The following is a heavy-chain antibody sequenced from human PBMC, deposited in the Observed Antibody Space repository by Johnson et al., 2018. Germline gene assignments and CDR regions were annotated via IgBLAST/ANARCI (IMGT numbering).Heavy chain of an antibody. Sequence: VQLVQSGGGLVKPGGSLRLSCAASGFTFSSYSMNWVRQAQGKGLEWVSSISSSSSYIYSADSVKGRFTISRDNAKNSLYLQKDSLRTEDTAVYYCARYYYDSSGYYYFDYWGQGTLVTVSS. D-gene: IGHD3-22*01. CDR3: ARYYYDSSGYYYFDY. J-gene: IGHJ4*02. V-gene: IGHV3-21*01. CDR1: GFTFSSYS. CDR2: ISSSSSYI.